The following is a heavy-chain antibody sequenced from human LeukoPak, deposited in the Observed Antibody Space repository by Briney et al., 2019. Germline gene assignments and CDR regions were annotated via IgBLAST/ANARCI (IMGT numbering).Heavy chain of an antibody. CDR3: TLFNH. CDR2: INPYSDGA. CDR1: GYTFTDHH. D-gene: IGHD3-3*01. J-gene: IGHJ4*02. V-gene: IGHV1-2*02. Sequence: ASVTVSFTASGYTFTDHHMHWVRQAPGPGLEWMGWINPYSDGADYSQTFHGRVTMTRDTSTTTAYMELTRLRSDDTAVYYCTLFNHWVQGTLATVSS.